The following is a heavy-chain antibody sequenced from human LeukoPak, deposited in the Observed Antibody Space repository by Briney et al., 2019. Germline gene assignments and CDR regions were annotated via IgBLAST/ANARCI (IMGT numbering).Heavy chain of an antibody. D-gene: IGHD3-22*01. J-gene: IGHJ5*02. CDR2: INAGNGNT. Sequence: ASVKVSCKASGYTFTSYAMHWVHQAPGQRLERMGWINAGNGNTKYSQKFQGRVTITRDTSASTAYMELSSLGSEDTAVYYCARCHSSGYYCSLGFDPWGQGTLVTVSS. CDR3: ARCHSSGYYCSLGFDP. V-gene: IGHV1-3*01. CDR1: GYTFTSYA.